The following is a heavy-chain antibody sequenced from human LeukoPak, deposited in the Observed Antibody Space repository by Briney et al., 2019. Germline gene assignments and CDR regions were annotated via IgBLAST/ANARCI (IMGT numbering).Heavy chain of an antibody. Sequence: ASVKVSCKASGYTFTSYYMHWVRQAPGQGLEWMGIINPSGGSTSYAQKFQGGVTMTRDTSTSTVYMELSSLRSEDTAVYYCARDGPFLGATTSLDYWGQGTLVTVSS. CDR2: INPSGGST. J-gene: IGHJ4*02. V-gene: IGHV1-46*01. CDR1: GYTFTSYY. D-gene: IGHD1-26*01. CDR3: ARDGPFLGATTSLDY.